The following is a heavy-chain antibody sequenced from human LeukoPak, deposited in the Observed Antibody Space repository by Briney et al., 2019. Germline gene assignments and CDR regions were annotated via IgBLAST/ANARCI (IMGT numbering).Heavy chain of an antibody. Sequence: PGGSLRLSCAASGFTFSSVWMSWVRQAPGKGLEWVANIKQDGSEKYYVDSVKGRFTISRDNAKNSLYLQMNSLRAEDTAVYYCARDGLITMVRGVIITSHEYFQHWGQGTLVTVSS. CDR1: GFTFSSVW. J-gene: IGHJ1*01. CDR3: ARDGLITMVRGVIITSHEYFQH. CDR2: IKQDGSEK. V-gene: IGHV3-7*01. D-gene: IGHD3-10*01.